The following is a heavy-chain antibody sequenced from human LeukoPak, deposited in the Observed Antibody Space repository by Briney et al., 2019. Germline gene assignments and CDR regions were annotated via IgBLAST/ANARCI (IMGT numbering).Heavy chain of an antibody. CDR2: ISGSGGST. V-gene: IGHV3-23*01. CDR1: GFTFSSYA. J-gene: IGHJ4*02. CDR3: AKDRSSDWVRLQQFDY. D-gene: IGHD6-19*01. Sequence: GGSLRLSCAASGFTFSSYAMSWVRQAPGKGLEWVSAISGSGGSTYYADSVKGRFTISRDNSKNTLYLQMNSLRAEDTAVYYCAKDRSSDWVRLQQFDYWGQGTLVTVSS.